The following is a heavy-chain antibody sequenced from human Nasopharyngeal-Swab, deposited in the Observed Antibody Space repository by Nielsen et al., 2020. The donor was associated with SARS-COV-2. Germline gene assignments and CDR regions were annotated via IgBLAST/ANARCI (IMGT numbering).Heavy chain of an antibody. CDR1: GGSFRGYY. J-gene: IGHJ6*02. CDR3: ARGHYCSGGSCVNSWQKYYYYGMDV. Sequence: SETLSLTCAVYGGSFRGYYWSWIRQSPGKGLEWIGEINHSGSTNYNPSLKSRITISVDTSKNQFSLKLSSVTAADTAVYYCARGHYCSGGSCVNSWQKYYYYGMDVWGQGTTVTVSS. CDR2: INHSGST. V-gene: IGHV4-34*01. D-gene: IGHD2-15*01.